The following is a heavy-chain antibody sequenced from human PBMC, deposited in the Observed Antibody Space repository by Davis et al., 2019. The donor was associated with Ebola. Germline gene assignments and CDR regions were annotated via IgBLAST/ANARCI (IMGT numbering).Heavy chain of an antibody. D-gene: IGHD1-26*01. V-gene: IGHV3-23*01. J-gene: IGHJ3*02. Sequence: GESLKISCAASGFTFSTFAMTWVRQAPGTGLEWVSFIGGSATTVSYADSVKGRFTISRDNSKNTLYLQMNGLRVEDTAIYYCAKDTSNIWFDIWGQGTNVTVSS. CDR3: AKDTSNIWFDI. CDR2: IGGSATTV. CDR1: GFTFSTFA.